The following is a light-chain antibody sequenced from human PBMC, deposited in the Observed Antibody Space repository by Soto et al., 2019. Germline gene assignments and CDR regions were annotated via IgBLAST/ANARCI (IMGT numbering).Light chain of an antibody. V-gene: IGKV3-15*01. Sequence: EIVMTQSPATLSVSPGERATLSCRASQSVSSNLAWYQQKPGQSPRLLFYGTSSRATGIPARFSGSGSGTEFTLTISSLQSEDFAVYYCQQYYNWPLTVGGGTKVEIK. CDR3: QQYYNWPLT. CDR2: GTS. CDR1: QSVSSN. J-gene: IGKJ4*01.